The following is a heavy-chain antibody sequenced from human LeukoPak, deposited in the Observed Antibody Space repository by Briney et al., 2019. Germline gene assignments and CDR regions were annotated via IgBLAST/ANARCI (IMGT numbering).Heavy chain of an antibody. CDR3: TKDSGSYYVFDY. D-gene: IGHD1-26*01. CDR1: GLIFPGYG. V-gene: IGHV3-30*18. J-gene: IGHJ4*02. Sequence: GGSLRLSCAASGLIFPGYGMHWVRQAPGRGLEGVAVISSGGGYENYAESVKGRFTISRDNFNNTLYLQMSSLRTDDTAVYYCTKDSGSYYVFDYWGQGALVIVSS. CDR2: ISSGGGYE.